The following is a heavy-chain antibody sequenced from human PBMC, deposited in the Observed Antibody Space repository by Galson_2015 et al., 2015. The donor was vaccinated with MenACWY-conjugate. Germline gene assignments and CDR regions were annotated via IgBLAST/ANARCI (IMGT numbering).Heavy chain of an antibody. J-gene: IGHJ4*02. Sequence: SLRLSCAASGFTFSSYWMHWVRQAPGEGLVWVSRIHSGGRSTTDYADSVKGRCTISRDNAKNTLYLQVNSLRAEDTAVYYCARDTGWSRLDFWGQGTLFSVSS. V-gene: IGHV3-74*01. CDR3: ARDTGWSRLDF. CDR1: GFTFSSYW. D-gene: IGHD6-19*01. CDR2: IHSGGRSTT.